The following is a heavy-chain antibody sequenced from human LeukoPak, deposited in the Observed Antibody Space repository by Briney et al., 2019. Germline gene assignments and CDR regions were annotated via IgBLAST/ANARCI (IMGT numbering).Heavy chain of an antibody. CDR1: GGSVSRGSYY. D-gene: IGHD3/OR15-3a*01. J-gene: IGHJ4*02. CDR3: ARHGGTDWAHFDY. Sequence: SETLSLTCTVSGGSVSRGSYYWSWIRQPPGKGLEWIGYIYYSGSTNYNPSLKSRVTISVDTSKNQFSLKLSSVTAADTAVYYCARHGGTDWAHFDYWGQGTLVTVSS. CDR2: IYYSGST. V-gene: IGHV4-61*01.